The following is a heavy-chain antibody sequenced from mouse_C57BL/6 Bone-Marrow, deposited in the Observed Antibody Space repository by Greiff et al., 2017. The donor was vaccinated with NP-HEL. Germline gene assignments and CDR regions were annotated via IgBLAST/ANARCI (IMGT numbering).Heavy chain of an antibody. CDR3: ARDRHYGSSPYYFDY. CDR2: ISDGGSYT. D-gene: IGHD1-1*01. J-gene: IGHJ2*01. V-gene: IGHV5-4*01. Sequence: EVQLQESGGGLVKPGGSLKLSCAASGFTFSSYAMSWVRQTPEKRLEWVATISDGGSYTYYPDNVKGRFTISRDNAKNNLYLQMSHLKSEDTAMYYCARDRHYGSSPYYFDYWGQGTTLTVSS. CDR1: GFTFSSYA.